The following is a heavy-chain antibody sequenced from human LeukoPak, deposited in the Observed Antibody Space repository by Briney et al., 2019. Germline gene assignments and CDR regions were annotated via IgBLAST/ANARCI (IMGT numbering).Heavy chain of an antibody. CDR2: IYYSGST. CDR3: ARHAGGISATGTRPFDY. V-gene: IGHV4-39*01. Sequence: SETLSLTCTVSGASFSSSTYYWGWIRQPPGKGLEWIGSIYYSGSTYYNPSLKSRVTMSVDTSKNQFSLKLSSVTAADTAVYYCARHAGGISATGTRPFDYWGQGTLVTGSS. CDR1: GASFSSSTYY. J-gene: IGHJ4*02. D-gene: IGHD6-13*01.